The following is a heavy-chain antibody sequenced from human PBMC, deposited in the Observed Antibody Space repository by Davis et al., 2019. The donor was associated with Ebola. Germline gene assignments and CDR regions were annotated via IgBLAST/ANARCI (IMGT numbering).Heavy chain of an antibody. Sequence: GGSLRLSCTVSGGSISSYYWSWVRQAPGKGLEWVANIKQDGSEKYYVDSVKGRFTISRDNAKNSLYLQMNSLRAEDTAVYYCARDQTFGLRTPYWGQGTLVTVSS. V-gene: IGHV3-7*01. J-gene: IGHJ4*02. D-gene: IGHD3-10*01. CDR3: ARDQTFGLRTPY. CDR1: GGSISSYY. CDR2: IKQDGSEK.